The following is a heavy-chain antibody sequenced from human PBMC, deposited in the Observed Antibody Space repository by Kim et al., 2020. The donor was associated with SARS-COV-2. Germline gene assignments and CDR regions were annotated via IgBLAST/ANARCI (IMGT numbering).Heavy chain of an antibody. J-gene: IGHJ2*01. CDR2: IIGSGSST. CDR3: TGWFWYFDF. CDR1: GFTFSTYV. D-gene: IGHD6-19*01. V-gene: IGHV3-23*01. Sequence: GGSLRLSCAASGFTFSTYVMSWVCQAPGKGLEWVSSIIGSGSSTYYADSVKGRFTISRDNSKNTLYLQMNSLRADDTAVYYCTGWFWYFDFWGRGTLVTV.